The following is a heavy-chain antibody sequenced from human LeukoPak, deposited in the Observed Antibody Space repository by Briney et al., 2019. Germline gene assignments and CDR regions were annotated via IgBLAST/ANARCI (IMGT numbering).Heavy chain of an antibody. CDR2: ISSTSDYI. CDR1: GFTFSRYS. V-gene: IGHV3-21*01. D-gene: IGHD1-26*01. J-gene: IGHJ4*02. CDR3: AREVVGATWDYFDY. Sequence: GGSLRLSCAASGFTFSRYSMNWVRQAPGKGLGWVSSISSTSDYIYYADSVKGRFTISRDNAKNSLYLQMNSLRAEDTAVYYCAREVVGATWDYFDYWGQGTLVTVSS.